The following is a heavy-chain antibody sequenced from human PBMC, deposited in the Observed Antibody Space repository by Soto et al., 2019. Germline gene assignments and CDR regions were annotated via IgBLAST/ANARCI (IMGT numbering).Heavy chain of an antibody. D-gene: IGHD2-15*01. CDR1: GYTFSMFA. V-gene: IGHV1-3*01. J-gene: IGHJ3*01. CDR2: INAGSGDT. CDR3: ARDNCFGDTCYDDAFDF. Sequence: QVQLVQSGAEVKKPGASVKVSCKASGYTFSMFAMHWVRQAPGQRLEWMGWINAGSGDTKYSQKFQDRVTITRDASATTAYMELGSLRFEDTSVYYCARDNCFGDTCYDDAFDFWGQGTMVTVSS.